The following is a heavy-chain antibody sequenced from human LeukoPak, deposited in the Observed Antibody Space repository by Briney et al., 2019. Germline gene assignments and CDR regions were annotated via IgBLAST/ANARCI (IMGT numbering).Heavy chain of an antibody. CDR1: GFTFSSYG. D-gene: IGHD3-3*01. CDR3: ARDLWSGPVDY. CDR2: IGGRDGST. Sequence: GGSLRFSCAASGFTFSSYGMSWVRQAPGKGLEWVSAIGGRDGSTYYADSVKGRFTISRDNAKNSLYLQMNSLRAEDTAVYYCARDLWSGPVDYWGQGTLVTVSS. J-gene: IGHJ4*02. V-gene: IGHV3-23*01.